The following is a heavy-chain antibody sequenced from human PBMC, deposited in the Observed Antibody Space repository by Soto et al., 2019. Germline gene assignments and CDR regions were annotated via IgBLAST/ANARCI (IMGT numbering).Heavy chain of an antibody. D-gene: IGHD4-17*01. CDR2: ISYAGTTT. V-gene: IGHV3-30*18. Sequence: QVQLVESGGGVVQPGRSLRVSCAASGFTFSIYTMHWVRQAPGTGLEWVAVISYAGTTTYYADSVKGRFTISRYNSKNTVYLPMNSLRDEDTAVYYGAKARCPRRQGLIDPFDYWGQGTLVTVSP. CDR1: GFTFSIYT. J-gene: IGHJ4*02. CDR3: AKARCPRRQGLIDPFDY.